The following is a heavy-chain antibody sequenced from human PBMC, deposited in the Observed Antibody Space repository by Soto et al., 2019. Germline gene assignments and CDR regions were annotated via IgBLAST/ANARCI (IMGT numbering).Heavy chain of an antibody. V-gene: IGHV3-23*01. J-gene: IGHJ4*02. D-gene: IGHD2-8*01. CDR2: ISGTGTTT. CDR1: GFTFSSYA. CDR3: VKAVYLLDFDY. Sequence: GGSLRLSCAASGFTFSSYAMTWVRQAPGKGLEWVSTISGTGTTTYYADSVKGRFTISRDNSKNTLYLQMSSLRTEDTAVYYCVKAVYLLDFDYWGQGTLVTVSS.